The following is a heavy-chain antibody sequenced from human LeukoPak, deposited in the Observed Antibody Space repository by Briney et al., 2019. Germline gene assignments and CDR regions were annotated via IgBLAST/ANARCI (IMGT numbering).Heavy chain of an antibody. CDR3: ARGHPHYGDYEVDP. D-gene: IGHD4-17*01. Sequence: ASVKVSCKAPGYTFTSYDINWVRQATGQGLEWMGWMNPNSGNTGYAQKFQGRVTMTRNTSISTAYMELSSLRSEDTAVYYCARGHPHYGDYEVDPWGQGTLVTVSS. V-gene: IGHV1-8*01. J-gene: IGHJ5*02. CDR2: MNPNSGNT. CDR1: GYTFTSYD.